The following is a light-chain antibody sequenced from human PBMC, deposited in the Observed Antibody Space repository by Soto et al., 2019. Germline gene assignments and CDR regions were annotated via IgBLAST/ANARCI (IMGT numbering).Light chain of an antibody. Sequence: DIQMTQSPSSLSASVGDRVTITCRASQYINNYLAWYQQKPGKVPQLLIFGASTLQSGVPSRFSGSGSGTDFALTINSLQPEDVANYYCQKYDRAPLTFGGGTKVEIK. CDR2: GAS. J-gene: IGKJ4*01. CDR3: QKYDRAPLT. CDR1: QYINNY. V-gene: IGKV1-27*01.